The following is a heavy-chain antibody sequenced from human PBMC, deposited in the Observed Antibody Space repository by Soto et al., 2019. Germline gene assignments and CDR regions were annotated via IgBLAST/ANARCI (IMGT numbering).Heavy chain of an antibody. D-gene: IGHD1-26*01. V-gene: IGHV1-58*01. CDR3: AARRSGLYAMDV. CDR2: IVGGSGNT. Sequence: MQLVQSGPEVKKPGPPGKSPAKGLGFPFATLVLSGWRQARGQRPEWMGWIVGGSGNTNYAQNSQERVIITRDMSTSTVYMELSSLRSDDTAVYFCAARRSGLYAMDVWGQGTTVTVSS. J-gene: IGHJ6*02. CDR1: GFPFATLV.